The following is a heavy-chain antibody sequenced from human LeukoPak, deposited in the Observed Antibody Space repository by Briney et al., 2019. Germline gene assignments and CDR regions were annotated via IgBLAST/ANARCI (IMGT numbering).Heavy chain of an antibody. CDR3: ARDLGEAYSSSLYYYYGMDV. J-gene: IGHJ6*02. Sequence: SLKGRFTISRDNAKNSLFLQMNSLRVEDTAVYYCARDLGEAYSSSLYYYYGMDVWGQGTTVTVSS. V-gene: IGHV3-48*01. D-gene: IGHD6-13*01.